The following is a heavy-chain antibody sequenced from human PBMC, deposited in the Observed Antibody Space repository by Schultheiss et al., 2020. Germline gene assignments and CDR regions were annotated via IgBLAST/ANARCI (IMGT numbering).Heavy chain of an antibody. J-gene: IGHJ4*02. V-gene: IGHV1-69*06. Sequence: SVKVSCKASGGTFSSYAISWVRQAPGQGLEWMGGIIPIFGTANYAQKFQGRVTITADKSTSTAYMELSSLRSEDTAVYYCARSTQYNWNYGYWGQGTLVTVSS. D-gene: IGHD1-7*01. CDR2: IIPIFGTA. CDR3: ARSTQYNWNYGY. CDR1: GGTFSSYA.